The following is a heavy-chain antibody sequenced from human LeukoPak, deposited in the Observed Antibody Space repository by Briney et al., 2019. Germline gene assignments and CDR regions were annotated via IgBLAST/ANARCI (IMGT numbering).Heavy chain of an antibody. V-gene: IGHV3-23*01. CDR1: GFTFSSYA. CDR3: AKVTYYYDSSGYHGMDV. J-gene: IGHJ6*02. D-gene: IGHD3-22*01. CDR2: ISGSGGST. Sequence: PGGSLRLSCAASGFTFSSYAMSWVRQAPGKGLEWVSAISGSGGSTYYADSVKGRFTISRDNSKNTLYLQMNSLRAEDTAVYYCAKVTYYYDSSGYHGMDVWGQGTTVTVSS.